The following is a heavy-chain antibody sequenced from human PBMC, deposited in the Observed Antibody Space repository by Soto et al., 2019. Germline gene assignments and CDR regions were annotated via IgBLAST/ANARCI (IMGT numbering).Heavy chain of an antibody. CDR3: ARDAGGDDDAFDI. Sequence: PSETLSLTCAVSSGSISSSNWWSWVRQPPGKGLEWIGEIYHSGSTNYNPSLKSRVTISVDKSKNQFSLKLSSVTAADTAVYYCARDAGGDDDAFDIWGKGTMVTVSS. CDR1: SGSISSSNW. CDR2: IYHSGST. J-gene: IGHJ3*02. V-gene: IGHV4-4*02.